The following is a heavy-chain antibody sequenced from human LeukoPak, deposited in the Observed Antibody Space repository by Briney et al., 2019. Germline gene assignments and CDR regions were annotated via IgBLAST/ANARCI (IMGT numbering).Heavy chain of an antibody. CDR3: AKDRTMIVATLYFDY. J-gene: IGHJ4*02. Sequence: PGGSLRPSCAASGFTFSDYYMSWIRQAPGKGLEWVSYISSSGSTIYYADSVKGRFTISRDNAKNSLYLQMNSLRAEDTAVYYCAKDRTMIVATLYFDYWGQGTLVTVSS. CDR1: GFTFSDYY. V-gene: IGHV3-11*01. D-gene: IGHD3-22*01. CDR2: ISSSGSTI.